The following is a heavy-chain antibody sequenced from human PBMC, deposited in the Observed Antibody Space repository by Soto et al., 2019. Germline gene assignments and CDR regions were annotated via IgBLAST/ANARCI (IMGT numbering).Heavy chain of an antibody. CDR2: IIPIFGTA. D-gene: IGHD3-10*01. J-gene: IGHJ6*02. CDR3: ARGILWFGRKAVNYYYYGMDV. CDR1: GGTFSSYA. Sequence: QVQLVQSGAEVKKPGSSVKVSCKASGGTFSSYAISWVRQAPGQGLEWMGGIIPIFGTANYAQKFQGRVTITADESTSTAYMELSSLRSEDTAVYYCARGILWFGRKAVNYYYYGMDVWGQGTTVTVSS. V-gene: IGHV1-69*12.